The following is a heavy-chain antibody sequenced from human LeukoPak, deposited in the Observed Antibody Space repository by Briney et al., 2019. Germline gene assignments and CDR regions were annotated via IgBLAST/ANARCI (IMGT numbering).Heavy chain of an antibody. J-gene: IGHJ4*02. Sequence: PGGSLRLSCTTSGFTFSGESMTWVRQAPGRGLECVANIRKDGSDKNYVASVRGRFTISRDNAKSSLYLQMNSLRVEDTAVYYCAKGLSGTNSAFDYWGQGTLVTVSS. CDR3: AKGLSGTNSAFDY. CDR1: GFTFSGES. V-gene: IGHV3-7*02. D-gene: IGHD1-26*01. CDR2: IRKDGSDK.